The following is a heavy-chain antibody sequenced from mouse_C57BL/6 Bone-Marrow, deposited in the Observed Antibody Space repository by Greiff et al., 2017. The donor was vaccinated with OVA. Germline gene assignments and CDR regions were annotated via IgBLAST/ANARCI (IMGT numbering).Heavy chain of an antibody. D-gene: IGHD1-1*01. CDR1: GYAFSSSW. CDR2: IYPGDGDT. CDR3: ARNIYAVEDD. J-gene: IGHJ2*01. Sequence: QVQLQQSGPELVKPGASVKISCKASGYAFSSSWMNWVKQRPGKGLEWIGRIYPGDGDTNYNGKFKGKATLTADKSSSTAYMQHDSLTSDDAAVNFCARNIYAVEDDWGKGTTLTVSS. V-gene: IGHV1-82*01.